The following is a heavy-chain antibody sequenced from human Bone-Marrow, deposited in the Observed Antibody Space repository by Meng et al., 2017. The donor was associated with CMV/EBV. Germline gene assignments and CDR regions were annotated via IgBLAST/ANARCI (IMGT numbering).Heavy chain of an antibody. J-gene: IGHJ4*02. V-gene: IGHV1-18*01. Sequence: ASVKVSCKPAGYTFISYDINWVRQAPGQGLEWLGWINSLNGDTKYAQKVQGRVSLTTDTNRRTVYMEVRSLTSDDTAVYYCARGGGEYDFEFWGQGTLVTVSS. CDR1: GYTFISYD. CDR2: INSLNGDT. CDR3: ARGGGEYDFEF. D-gene: IGHD3-10*01.